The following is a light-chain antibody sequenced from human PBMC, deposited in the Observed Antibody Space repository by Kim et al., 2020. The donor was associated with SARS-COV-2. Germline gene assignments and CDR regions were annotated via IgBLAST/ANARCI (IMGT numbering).Light chain of an antibody. CDR2: GAA. V-gene: IGKV3-20*01. CDR3: QEYGSSRT. CDR1: QSVSNTY. J-gene: IGKJ1*01. Sequence: LSPGERATLSCSASQSVSNTYFAWYQQKPGQAPRLLIYGAASRATGVPARFSGSGSGTAFTLTISGLEPEDFAVYYCQEYGSSRTFGQGTKVDIK.